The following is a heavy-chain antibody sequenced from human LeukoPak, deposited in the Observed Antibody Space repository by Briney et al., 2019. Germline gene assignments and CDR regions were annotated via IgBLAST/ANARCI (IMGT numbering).Heavy chain of an antibody. D-gene: IGHD5-12*01. CDR1: GGSISSYY. Sequence: SETLSLTCTVSGGSISSYYWTWFRQPPGKGLEWIGYIYYSGSTYHSGSTNYNPSLKSRVTISVDTSKNQFSLKLSSVTAADTAVYYCARQYSGYLRNWFDPWGQGTLVTVSS. CDR3: ARQYSGYLRNWFDP. CDR2: IYYSGSTYHSGST. J-gene: IGHJ5*02. V-gene: IGHV4-59*08.